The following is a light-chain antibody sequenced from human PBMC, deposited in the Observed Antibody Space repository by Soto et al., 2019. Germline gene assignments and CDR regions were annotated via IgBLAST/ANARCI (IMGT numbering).Light chain of an antibody. V-gene: IGKV3-20*01. CDR3: QQYGSSPET. J-gene: IGKJ1*01. Sequence: EIVMTQSPVTLSVSPGERVTLSCRASQSVSSNLAWYQQKPGQAPRLLIYGASSRATGIPDRFSGSGSGTDFTLTISRLEPEDFAVYYCQQYGSSPETFGQGTKVDIK. CDR1: QSVSSN. CDR2: GAS.